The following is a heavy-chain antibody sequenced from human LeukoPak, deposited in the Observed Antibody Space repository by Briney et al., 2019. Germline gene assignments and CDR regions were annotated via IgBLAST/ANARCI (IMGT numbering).Heavy chain of an antibody. D-gene: IGHD5-24*01. J-gene: IGHJ4*02. V-gene: IGHV3-9*01. Sequence: PGGSLRLSYAASGFTFDDYAMHWVRQAPGKGLEWVSGISWNSGSIGYADSVKGRFTISRDNAKNSLYLQMNSLRAEDTALYYCAKDLGPGSMATSPGFDYWGQGTLVTVSS. CDR3: AKDLGPGSMATSPGFDY. CDR2: ISWNSGSI. CDR1: GFTFDDYA.